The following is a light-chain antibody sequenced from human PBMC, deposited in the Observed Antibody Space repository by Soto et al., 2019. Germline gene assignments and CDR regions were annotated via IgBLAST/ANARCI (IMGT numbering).Light chain of an antibody. V-gene: IGKV3-15*01. CDR3: QQSNNWPYT. CDR1: QTVRDN. Sequence: EMVMTHSPATLSVSPGDRATLSCRASQTVRDNLAWYQQKPGQAPRLLIYGASTRATGIPARFSGSGSGTEFTLTIDSLQSEDFARYFCQQSNNWPYTFGQGTKLEIK. J-gene: IGKJ2*01. CDR2: GAS.